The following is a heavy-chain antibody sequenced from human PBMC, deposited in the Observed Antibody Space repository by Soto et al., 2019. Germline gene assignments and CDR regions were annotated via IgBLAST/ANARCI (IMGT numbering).Heavy chain of an antibody. CDR3: ARDESWQDLVWWFDP. CDR1: GGTFSSYT. D-gene: IGHD6-13*01. J-gene: IGHJ5*02. V-gene: IGHV1-69*13. Sequence: SVKVSCKASGGTFSSYTISWVRQAPGQGLEWMGGIIPIFGRANYAQKFQGRVTITADESTSTGYMELSSLRPEDTAVYYCARDESWQDLVWWFDPWGQGTPVTVS. CDR2: IIPIFGRA.